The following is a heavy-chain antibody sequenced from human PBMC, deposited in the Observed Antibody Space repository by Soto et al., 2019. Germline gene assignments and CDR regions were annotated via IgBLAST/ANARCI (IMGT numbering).Heavy chain of an antibody. J-gene: IGHJ3*02. Sequence: QVQLVESGGGVVQPGRSLRLSCAASGFTFSSYGMHWVRQAPGKGLEWVAVISYDGSNKYYADSVKVRFTISRDNSKNTLYLQMNSLRAEDTAVYYCAKMDIVVVPAAITDAFDIWGQGTMVTVSS. CDR2: ISYDGSNK. V-gene: IGHV3-30*18. D-gene: IGHD2-2*03. CDR1: GFTFSSYG. CDR3: AKMDIVVVPAAITDAFDI.